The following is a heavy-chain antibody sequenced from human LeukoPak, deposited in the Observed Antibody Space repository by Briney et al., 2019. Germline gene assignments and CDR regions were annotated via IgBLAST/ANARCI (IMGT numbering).Heavy chain of an antibody. J-gene: IGHJ4*02. CDR3: ATEGYCSGGSCYSSDY. CDR1: GITFSTAW. Sequence: PGGSLRLSCVVSGITFSTAWMNWVRQAPGKGLEWVGRIKSKIDGGTTDYVAPVKGRFSISRDDSKNTVYLQMNSLKTEDTAVYYCATEGYCSGGSCYSSDYWGQGTLVTVSS. CDR2: IKSKIDGGTT. D-gene: IGHD2-15*01. V-gene: IGHV3-15*01.